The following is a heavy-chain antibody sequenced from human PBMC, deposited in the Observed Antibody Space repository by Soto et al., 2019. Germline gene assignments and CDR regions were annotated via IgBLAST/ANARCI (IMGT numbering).Heavy chain of an antibody. J-gene: IGHJ6*03. Sequence: EVQLVESGGGLVKPGGSLRLSCAASGFTFSSYSMNWVRQAPGKGLEWVSSISSSSSYIYYADSAKGRFTISRDNAKNSLYLQMNSLRAEDTAVYYCARDGTFGGVIVTYYYYYMDVWGKGTTVTVSS. V-gene: IGHV3-21*01. CDR1: GFTFSSYS. D-gene: IGHD3-16*02. CDR2: ISSSSSYI. CDR3: ARDGTFGGVIVTYYYYYMDV.